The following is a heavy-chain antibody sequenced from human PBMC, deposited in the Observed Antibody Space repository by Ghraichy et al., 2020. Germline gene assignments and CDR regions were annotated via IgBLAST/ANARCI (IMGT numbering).Heavy chain of an antibody. J-gene: IGHJ6*02. D-gene: IGHD4-23*01. CDR1: GFSFSNYI. CDR3: ARASRVVRFYYYDALDV. CDR2: ISSSSRTI. V-gene: IGHV3-48*02. Sequence: LSLTCAASGFSFSNYIINWVRQAPGKGLEWVSHISSSSRTISYADSVKGRFTVSRDNAKNSLFLQMNSLRDEDTAVYYCARASRVVRFYYYDALDVWGQGKTVTVSS.